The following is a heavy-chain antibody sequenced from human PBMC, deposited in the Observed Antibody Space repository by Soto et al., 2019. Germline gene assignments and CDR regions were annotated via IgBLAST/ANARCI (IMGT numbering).Heavy chain of an antibody. CDR2: IYPGDSDT. CDR1: GYSFTSYW. D-gene: IGHD3-10*01. J-gene: IGHJ6*03. CDR3: ARHIKSYGSGSYLSRYYYYMDV. V-gene: IGHV5-51*01. Sequence: PGESLKISFKGSGYSFTSYWIGWVRQMPGKGLEWMGIIYPGDSDTRYSPSFQGQVTISADKSISTAYLQWSSLKASDTAMYYCARHIKSYGSGSYLSRYYYYMDVWGKGTTVTVSS.